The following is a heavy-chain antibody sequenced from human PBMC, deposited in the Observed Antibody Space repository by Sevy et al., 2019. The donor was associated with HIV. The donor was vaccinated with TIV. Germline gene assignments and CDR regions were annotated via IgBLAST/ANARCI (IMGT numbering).Heavy chain of an antibody. J-gene: IGHJ4*02. Sequence: GESLKISCKASGYTFNRYSMNWVRQAPGQGLEGMGWIVTDTGKATHAPGFTGRFVFSFDNSLSTAYLHNSRLKAEVAAVYYCAREVLRLDYWGQGTLVTVSS. CDR3: AREVLRLDY. CDR1: GYTFNRYS. CDR2: IVTDTGKA. V-gene: IGHV7-4-1*01. D-gene: IGHD1-26*01.